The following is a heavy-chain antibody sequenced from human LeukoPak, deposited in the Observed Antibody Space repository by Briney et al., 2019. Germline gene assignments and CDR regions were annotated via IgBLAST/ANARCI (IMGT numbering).Heavy chain of an antibody. D-gene: IGHD1-14*01. Sequence: PGGSLRLSCAASGFTFSTYEMNWVRQAPGKGPEWLSYISSSGTTIYYADSAKGRFTISRDNAKNSVYLQMNSLRGEDTAVYYCASMRLELTYDAFDIWGQGTMVTVSS. CDR2: ISSSGTTI. J-gene: IGHJ3*02. CDR1: GFTFSTYE. V-gene: IGHV3-48*03. CDR3: ASMRLELTYDAFDI.